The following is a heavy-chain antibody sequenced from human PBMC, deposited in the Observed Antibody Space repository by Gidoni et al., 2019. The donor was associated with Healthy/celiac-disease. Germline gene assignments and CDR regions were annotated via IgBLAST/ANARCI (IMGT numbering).Heavy chain of an antibody. J-gene: IGHJ4*02. V-gene: IGHV3-66*01. CDR1: GFTVSSNY. D-gene: IGHD3-10*01. CDR2: IYSGGST. CDR3: ASGYGSGSSPFIDY. Sequence: EVQLVESGGGLVQPGGSLRLSCAASGFTVSSNYMSWVRQAPGTGLEWVSVIYSGGSTYYADSVKGRFTISRDNSKNTLYLQMNSLRAEDTAVYYCASGYGSGSSPFIDYWGQGTLVTVSS.